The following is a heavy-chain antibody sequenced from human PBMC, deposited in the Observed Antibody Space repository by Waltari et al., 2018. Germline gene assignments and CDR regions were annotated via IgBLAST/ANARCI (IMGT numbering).Heavy chain of an antibody. CDR1: GGSISSYY. CDR3: ARGPRWAFDY. CDR2: IYYSGST. V-gene: IGHV4-59*01. J-gene: IGHJ4*02. Sequence: QVQLQESGPGLVKPSETLSLTCTVSGGSISSYYWSWIRQPPGKGLEWIGYIYYSGSTNYNPTLKSRVTISVDTSKNQFSLKLSSVTAADTAVYYCARGPRWAFDYWGQGTLVTVSS.